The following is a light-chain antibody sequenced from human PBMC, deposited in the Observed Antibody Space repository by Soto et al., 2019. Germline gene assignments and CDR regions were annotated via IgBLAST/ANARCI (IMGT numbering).Light chain of an antibody. J-gene: IGLJ1*01. V-gene: IGLV1-40*01. Sequence: QSALTQPPSVSVAPGQRVTISCTGSSSNIGAGYDVHWYQQLPGTAPKLLMYSNSNRPSGVPDRFSGSKSGSSASLAITGLQAEDEADYYCQSYDSSLSSYVFGSGTKVTVL. CDR1: SSNIGAGYD. CDR2: SNS. CDR3: QSYDSSLSSYV.